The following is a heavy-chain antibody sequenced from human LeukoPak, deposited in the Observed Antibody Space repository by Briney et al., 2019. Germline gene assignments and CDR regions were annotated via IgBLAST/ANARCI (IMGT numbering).Heavy chain of an antibody. CDR3: ARELSGDYRVLFDY. CDR2: IYYSGST. Sequence: PSETLSLTCTVSGGSISSSSYYWGWIRQPPGKGLEWIGSIYYSGSTYYNPSLKSRVTISVDASKNQFSLKLSSVTAADTAVYYCARELSGDYRVLFDYWGQGTLVTVSS. D-gene: IGHD4-17*01. CDR1: GGSISSSSYY. V-gene: IGHV4-39*07. J-gene: IGHJ4*02.